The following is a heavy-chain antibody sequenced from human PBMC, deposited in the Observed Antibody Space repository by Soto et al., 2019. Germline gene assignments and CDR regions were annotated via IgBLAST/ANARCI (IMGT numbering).Heavy chain of an antibody. CDR2: IFYSGST. J-gene: IGHJ4*02. Sequence: QVQLQESGPGLVKPSQTLSLTCTVSGGSISSGDYYWSWIRQPPGKGLEWIGYIFYSGSTYYNPYLNSRVTISGDTSKNQFSLKRSSVTAADTAVYYCARLLCYGPHFDYWGQGTLVTVSS. V-gene: IGHV4-30-4*01. D-gene: IGHD2-15*01. CDR1: GGSISSGDYY. CDR3: ARLLCYGPHFDY.